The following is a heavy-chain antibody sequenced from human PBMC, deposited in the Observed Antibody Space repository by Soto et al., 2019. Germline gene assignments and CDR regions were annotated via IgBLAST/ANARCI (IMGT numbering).Heavy chain of an antibody. J-gene: IGHJ4*02. CDR3: AKEVATAVRGWFYFDY. CDR2: VSYDGNNK. V-gene: IGHV3-30*18. Sequence: VQLVESGGGVVQPGRSLRLSCASSGFTFSSYGMHWVRQAPGKGLEWVALVSYDGNNKYYADSVKGRFTISRDNSKYTLYLQMNSLRAEDTAVYYCAKEVATAVRGWFYFDYWGQGTLVTVSS. CDR1: GFTFSSYG. D-gene: IGHD3-10*02.